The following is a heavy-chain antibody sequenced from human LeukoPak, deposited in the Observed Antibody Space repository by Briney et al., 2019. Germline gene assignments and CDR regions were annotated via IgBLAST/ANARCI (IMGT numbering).Heavy chain of an antibody. Sequence: SQTLSLTCTVSGGSISSGGYYWSWIRQHPGKGLEWIGYIYYSGSTYYNPSLKSRVTISVDTSKNQFSLKLSSVTAADTAVYYCARTSHVYYSDAFDIWGQGTMVTVSS. CDR1: GGSISSGGYY. CDR2: IYYSGST. J-gene: IGHJ3*02. V-gene: IGHV4-31*03. D-gene: IGHD3-10*01. CDR3: ARTSHVYYSDAFDI.